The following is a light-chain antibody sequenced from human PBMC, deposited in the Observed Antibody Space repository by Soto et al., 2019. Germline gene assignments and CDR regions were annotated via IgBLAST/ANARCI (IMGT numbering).Light chain of an antibody. CDR1: SSDVGGYNY. V-gene: IGLV2-14*01. Sequence: QSALTQPASVSGSPGQSITISCTGTSSDVGGYNYVSWYQHHPGKAPKLMIYEVSSRPSGVSNRFFGSKSCNKASLTISGLQTEDEDAYLCSSYRAKSRVVFGGGTQLTVL. CDR2: EVS. CDR3: SSYRAKSRVV. J-gene: IGLJ2*01.